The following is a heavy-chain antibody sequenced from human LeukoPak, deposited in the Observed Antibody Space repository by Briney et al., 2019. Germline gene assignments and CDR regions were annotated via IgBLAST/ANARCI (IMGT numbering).Heavy chain of an antibody. CDR1: GFSFSDYS. V-gene: IGHV3-48*01. CDR3: AKDPDYGGNSGG. D-gene: IGHD4-23*01. J-gene: IGHJ4*02. CDR2: IGGRTNDI. Sequence: GGSLRLSCAASGFSFSDYSMNWVRQAPGKGLEWVSYIGGRTNDIKYADSVKGRFTISRDNSKNTLYLQMNSLRAEDTAVYYCAKDPDYGGNSGGWGQGTLVTVSS.